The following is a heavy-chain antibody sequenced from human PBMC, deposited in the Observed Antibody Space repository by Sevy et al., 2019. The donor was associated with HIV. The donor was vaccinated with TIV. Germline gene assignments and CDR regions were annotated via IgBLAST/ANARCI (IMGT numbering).Heavy chain of an antibody. CDR1: GFRFGSQA. Sequence: GGALRLSCVGSGFRFGSQAMRWVRQAPGKGLEWVSGMSGRGDSRGYAHSVKGRFTISRDNSKNTVYLQMNSLTAEDTALYYCAEDVPDQSWYDDFWSGSPCFDYWGRGILVTVSS. CDR2: MSGRGDSR. D-gene: IGHD3-3*01. V-gene: IGHV3-23*01. J-gene: IGHJ4*01. CDR3: AEDVPDQSWYDDFWSGSPCFDY.